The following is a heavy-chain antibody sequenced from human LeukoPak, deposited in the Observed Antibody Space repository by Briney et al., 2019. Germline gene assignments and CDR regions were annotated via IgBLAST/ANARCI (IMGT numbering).Heavy chain of an antibody. V-gene: IGHV3-23*01. CDR3: AKPDISSWANYDY. Sequence: HTGGSLRLSCAASGFTFSSHAMSWVRQAPGKGLEWVSAISGSGGSTYYADSVRGRFTISRDNSKNTLYLQMNSLRAEDTAVYYCAKPDISSWANYDYWGQGTLVTVSS. D-gene: IGHD6-13*01. J-gene: IGHJ4*02. CDR2: ISGSGGST. CDR1: GFTFSSHA.